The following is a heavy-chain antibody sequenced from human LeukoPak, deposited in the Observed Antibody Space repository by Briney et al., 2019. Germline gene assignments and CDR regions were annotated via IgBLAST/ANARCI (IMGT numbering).Heavy chain of an antibody. CDR1: GFTFSSYS. CDR2: ISSSSSTI. Sequence: GGSLRLSCAASGFTFSSYSMNWVRQAPGKGLEWVSYISSSSSTIYYADSVKGRFTISRGNAKNSLYLHMNSLRAEDTAVYYCARDVVQGGQGTLVTVSS. J-gene: IGHJ4*02. D-gene: IGHD2-21*01. V-gene: IGHV3-48*04. CDR3: ARDVVQ.